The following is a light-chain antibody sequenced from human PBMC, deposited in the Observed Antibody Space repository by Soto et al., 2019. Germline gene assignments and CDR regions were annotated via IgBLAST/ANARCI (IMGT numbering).Light chain of an antibody. V-gene: IGKV3-20*01. CDR2: GAS. J-gene: IGKJ1*01. Sequence: VWTQSPGPLSLSPGDRATLSCRASQSVSNNYLAWYQQKPGQAPRLLIYGASNRATGIPDRFSGSGSGTDFPLTISRLEPEDFAVYYCQQYGSSGTFGQGTKVDIK. CDR1: QSVSNNY. CDR3: QQYGSSGT.